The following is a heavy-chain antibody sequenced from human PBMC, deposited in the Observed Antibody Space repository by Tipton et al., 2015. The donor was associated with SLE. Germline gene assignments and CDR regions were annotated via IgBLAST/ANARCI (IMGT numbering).Heavy chain of an antibody. Sequence: TLSLTCTVSGASISTHYWSWIRQPAGKGLEWIGHISSRGSTNYNPSLKSRVTISLDTSKNQLSLRLSSVTAADTAAYYCAREFDYYDSSYSRGAIDIWGQGTLVTVSS. CDR1: GASISTHY. CDR3: AREFDYYDSSYSRGAIDI. V-gene: IGHV4-4*07. CDR2: ISSRGST. D-gene: IGHD3-22*01. J-gene: IGHJ3*02.